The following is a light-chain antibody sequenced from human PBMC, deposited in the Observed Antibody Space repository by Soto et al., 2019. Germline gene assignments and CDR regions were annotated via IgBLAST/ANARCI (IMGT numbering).Light chain of an antibody. CDR1: SSDVGRYNY. Sequence: QSVLTQPASVSGSPGQSITISCTGTSSDVGRYNYVSWYQQHPGKAPKLTIYDVSNRPSGVSSRFSGSKSGNTASLTISGLQAQDEADYYCSSFTSSSTYVFGTGT. V-gene: IGLV2-14*01. CDR2: DVS. CDR3: SSFTSSSTYV. J-gene: IGLJ1*01.